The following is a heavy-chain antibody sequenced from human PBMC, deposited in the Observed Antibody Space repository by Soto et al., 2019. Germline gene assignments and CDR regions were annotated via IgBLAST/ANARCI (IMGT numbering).Heavy chain of an antibody. CDR1: GGCVISGDYD. D-gene: IGHD3-10*01. Sequence: LSLSCPASGGCVISGDYDWSWLRPPPGKGTEWIGYIYYSGSTYYNPSLKSRVTISVDTSKNQFSLKLSSVTAADTAVEDGARAWIWFGDLSKAEYCCRGNRVTV. CDR3: ARAWIWFGDLSKAEY. J-gene: IGHJ4*02. V-gene: IGHV4-30-4*01. CDR2: IYYSGST.